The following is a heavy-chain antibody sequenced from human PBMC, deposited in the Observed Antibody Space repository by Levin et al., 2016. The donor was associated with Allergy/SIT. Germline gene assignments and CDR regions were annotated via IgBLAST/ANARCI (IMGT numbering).Heavy chain of an antibody. V-gene: IGHV3-73*01. J-gene: IGHJ3*02. Sequence: GESLKISCAASGFPFSDSAMHWVRQASGKGLEWVGHITSKVNNYATVYAASVKGRFTISRDDSKSTAYLQMNSLKTEDTAVYYCTRRGDSSGYYYYDAFDIWGQGTVVTVSS. CDR2: ITSKVNNYAT. CDR1: GFPFSDSA. D-gene: IGHD3-22*01. CDR3: TRRGDSSGYYYYDAFDI.